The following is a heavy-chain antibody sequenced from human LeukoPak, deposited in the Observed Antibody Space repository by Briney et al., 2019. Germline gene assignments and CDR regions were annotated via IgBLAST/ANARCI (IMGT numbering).Heavy chain of an antibody. CDR2: ITTSSSYI. CDR1: GFTFSSYA. D-gene: IGHD6-13*01. V-gene: IGHV3-21*01. Sequence: KSGGSLGLSCAASGFTFSSYAMNWVRQAPGKGLEWVSSITTSSSYIYYADSVKGRFTISRDDAKNSLYLQMNSLRAEDTAVYYCARDPAAAGTVWFDPWGQGTLVTVSS. CDR3: ARDPAAAGTVWFDP. J-gene: IGHJ5*02.